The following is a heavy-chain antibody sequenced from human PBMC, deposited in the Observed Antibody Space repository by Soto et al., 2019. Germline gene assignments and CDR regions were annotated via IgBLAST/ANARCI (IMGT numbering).Heavy chain of an antibody. V-gene: IGHV4-59*01. J-gene: IGHJ4*02. Sequence: LEILSLTCTVSGGSISSYYWSWIRQPPGKGLEWIGYIYYSGSTNYNPSLKSRVTISVDTSKNQFSLKLSSVTAADTAVYYCARAGYSGYDSDYFDYWGQGTLVTVSS. CDR3: ARAGYSGYDSDYFDY. D-gene: IGHD5-12*01. CDR2: IYYSGST. CDR1: GGSISSYY.